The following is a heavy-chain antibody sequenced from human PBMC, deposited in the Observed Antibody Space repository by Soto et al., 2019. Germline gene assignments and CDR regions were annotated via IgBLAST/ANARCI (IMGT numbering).Heavy chain of an antibody. V-gene: IGHV3-48*02. CDR1: GFTFSSYS. J-gene: IGHJ6*02. Sequence: QPGGSLRLSCAASGFTFSSYSMNWVRQAPGKGLEWVSYISSSSSTIYYADSVKGRFTISRDNAKNSLYLQMNSLRDEDTAVYYCARDLRTIYSISASETYYYYYGMDFWGQRSTVTVSS. CDR3: ARDLRTIYSISASETYYYYYGMDF. D-gene: IGHD6-6*01. CDR2: ISSSSSTI.